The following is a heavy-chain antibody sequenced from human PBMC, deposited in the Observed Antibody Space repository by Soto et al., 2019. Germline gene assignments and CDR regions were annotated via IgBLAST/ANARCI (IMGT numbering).Heavy chain of an antibody. CDR2: IYYSGST. V-gene: IGHV4-59*01. D-gene: IGHD1-26*01. J-gene: IGHJ6*02. CDR3: AGPLPAVGATGPYGMDV. Sequence: KTSETLSLTCTVSGGSISSYYWSWIRQPPGKGLEWIGYIYYSGSTNYNPSLKSRVTISVDTSKNQFSLKLSSVTAADTAVYYCAGPLPAVGATGPYGMDVWGQGTTVTVSS. CDR1: GGSISSYY.